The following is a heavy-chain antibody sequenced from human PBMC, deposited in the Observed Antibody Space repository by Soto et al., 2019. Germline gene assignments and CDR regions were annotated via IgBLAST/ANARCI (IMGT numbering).Heavy chain of an antibody. Sequence: PGGSLRLSCAASGFTFSTYSMNWVRQAPGKGLEWVSFISSSSSTIYYADSVKGRLTISRDNAKNSLYLQMNSLRAEDTAVYYCARHCSGGTCYPQGFDYWGQGTLVTVSS. CDR3: ARHCSGGTCYPQGFDY. V-gene: IGHV3-48*01. D-gene: IGHD2-15*01. J-gene: IGHJ4*02. CDR1: GFTFSTYS. CDR2: ISSSSSTI.